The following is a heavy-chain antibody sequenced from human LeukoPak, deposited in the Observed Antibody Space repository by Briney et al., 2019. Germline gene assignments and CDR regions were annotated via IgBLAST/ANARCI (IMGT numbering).Heavy chain of an antibody. CDR1: GYTFTGYY. Sequence: ASVKVSCKASGYTFTGYYMHWVRQAPGQGLEWMGRINPNSGGTNYAQKFQGRVTITTDESTSTAYMELSSLRSEDTAVYYCARALSVVVPAAKAYLYYYYMDVWGKGTTVTVSS. V-gene: IGHV1-2*06. D-gene: IGHD2-2*01. CDR3: ARALSVVVPAAKAYLYYYYMDV. CDR2: INPNSGGT. J-gene: IGHJ6*03.